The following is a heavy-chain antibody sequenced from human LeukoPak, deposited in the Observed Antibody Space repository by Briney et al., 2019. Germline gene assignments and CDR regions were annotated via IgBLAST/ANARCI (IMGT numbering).Heavy chain of an antibody. CDR3: ARGTIGTLGY. CDR1: GFTFSNAW. V-gene: IGHV3-66*01. D-gene: IGHD4/OR15-4a*01. CDR2: IYSGGST. J-gene: IGHJ4*02. Sequence: GGSLRLSCAASGFTFSNAWMSWVRQAPGTGLEWVSVIYSGGSTYYADSVKGRFTISRDNSKNTLYLQMNSLRAEDTAVYYCARGTIGTLGYWGQGTLVTVSS.